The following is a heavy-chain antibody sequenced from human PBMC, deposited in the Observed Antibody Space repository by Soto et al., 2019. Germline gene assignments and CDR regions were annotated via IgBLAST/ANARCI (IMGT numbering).Heavy chain of an antibody. CDR3: ARDPLGYDILTGFYYYYGMDV. CDR2: ISYDGSNK. Sequence: QVQLVESGGGVVQPGRSLRLSCAASGFTFSSYAMHWVRQAPGKGLEWVAVISYDGSNKYYADSVKGRFTISRDNSKNTLYLQMISLRAEDTAVYYCARDPLGYDILTGFYYYYGMDVWGQGTTVTVSS. CDR1: GFTFSSYA. V-gene: IGHV3-30-3*01. D-gene: IGHD3-9*01. J-gene: IGHJ6*02.